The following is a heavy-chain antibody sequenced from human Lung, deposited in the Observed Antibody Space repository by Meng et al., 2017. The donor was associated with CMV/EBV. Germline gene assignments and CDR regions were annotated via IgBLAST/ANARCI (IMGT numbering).Heavy chain of an antibody. CDR1: GFTFNTYA. CDR3: VKGIYPRTYYYYYYGLDV. D-gene: IGHD1-7*01. Sequence: GGSXRLXCAASGFTFNTYAMHWVRQAPGKGLEWVAFIRFDASNKYYADSVKGRFTISRDNFKNTLFLQMNSLRPEDTAVYYCVKGIYPRTYYYYYYGLDVXGQGTSVTVSS. V-gene: IGHV3-30*02. CDR2: IRFDASNK. J-gene: IGHJ6*02.